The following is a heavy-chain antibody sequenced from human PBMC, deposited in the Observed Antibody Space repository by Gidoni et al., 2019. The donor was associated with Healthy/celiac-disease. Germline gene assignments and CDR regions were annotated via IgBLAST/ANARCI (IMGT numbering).Heavy chain of an antibody. Sequence: EVQLVESGGGLVQPGGSLRLSCAASGFTFSSYSMNWVRQAPGKGLEWVSYISSSSSTIYYADSVKGRFTISRDNAKNSLYLQMNSLRAEDTAVYYCARVGSDYVWEFDYWGQGTLVTVSS. CDR3: ARVGSDYVWEFDY. CDR1: GFTFSSYS. V-gene: IGHV3-48*01. D-gene: IGHD3-16*01. CDR2: ISSSSSTI. J-gene: IGHJ4*02.